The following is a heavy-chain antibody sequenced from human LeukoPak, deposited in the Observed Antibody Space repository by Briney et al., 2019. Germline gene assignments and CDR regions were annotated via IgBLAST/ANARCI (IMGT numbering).Heavy chain of an antibody. V-gene: IGHV5-51*01. CDR3: PRRGYNYAYDY. D-gene: IGHD5-18*01. CDR1: GYTFTSYW. Sequence: PGESLKISCKTSGYTFTSYWIGWVRQLPAKSLEWMVVIYPGDSDTRYSPSFQDQVTITSDKSFSTAHLQWSSLKASDTAVVYYPRRGYNYAYDYWGQGTLVTVSS. J-gene: IGHJ4*02. CDR2: IYPGDSDT.